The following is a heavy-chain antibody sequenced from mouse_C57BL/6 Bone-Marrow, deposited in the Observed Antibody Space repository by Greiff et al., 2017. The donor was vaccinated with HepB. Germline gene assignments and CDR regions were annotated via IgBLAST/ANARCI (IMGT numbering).Heavy chain of an antibody. D-gene: IGHD2-1*01. CDR3: ARAEIYSLFDY. Sequence: QVQLQQPGAELVRPGTSVELSCKASGYTFTSYWMHWVKQRPGQGLEWIGVIDPSDSYTIYNQKFKGKATLTVDTSSSTAYMQLSSLTSEDSAVYYCARAEIYSLFDYWGQGTTLTVSS. V-gene: IGHV1-59*01. CDR1: GYTFTSYW. CDR2: IDPSDSYT. J-gene: IGHJ2*01.